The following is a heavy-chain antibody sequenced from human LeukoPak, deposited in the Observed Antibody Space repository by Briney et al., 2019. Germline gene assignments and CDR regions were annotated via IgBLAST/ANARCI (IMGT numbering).Heavy chain of an antibody. CDR1: GYTFTSYD. CDR3: ARDSRARTARFDP. J-gene: IGHJ5*02. V-gene: IGHV1-8*01. D-gene: IGHD5-18*01. Sequence: ASAKVSCKASGYTFTSYDINWVRQATGQGLEWMGWMNPNSGNTGYAQKFQGRVTMTRNTSISTAYMELSSLRSEDTAVYYCARDSRARTARFDPWGQGTLVTVSS. CDR2: MNPNSGNT.